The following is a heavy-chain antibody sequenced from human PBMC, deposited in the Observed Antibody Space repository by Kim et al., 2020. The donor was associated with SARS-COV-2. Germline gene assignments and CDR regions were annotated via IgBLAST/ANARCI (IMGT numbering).Heavy chain of an antibody. J-gene: IGHJ6*03. V-gene: IGHV3-23*01. CDR3: AKDQHHIVVVPAAMEISYYYYMDV. CDR1: GFTFSSYA. Sequence: GGSLRLSCAASGFTFSSYAMSWVRQAPGKGLEWVSAISGSGGSTYYADSVKGRFTISRDNSKNTLYLQMNSLRAEDTAVYYCAKDQHHIVVVPAAMEISYYYYMDVWGKGTTVTVSS. D-gene: IGHD2-2*01. CDR2: ISGSGGST.